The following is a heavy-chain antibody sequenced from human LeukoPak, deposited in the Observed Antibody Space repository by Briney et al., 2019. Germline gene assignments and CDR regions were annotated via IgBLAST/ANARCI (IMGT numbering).Heavy chain of an antibody. CDR3: ARGPDGCGSSCSLDY. J-gene: IGHJ4*02. D-gene: IGHD6-13*01. V-gene: IGHV4-59*01. Sequence: SETLSLTCTVSGGSISSYYWSWIRQPPGKGLEGIGYIYYSGSTNYNPSLKSRVTISVDTSKNQFSLKLSSVTAADTAVYYCARGPDGCGSSCSLDYWGQGTLVTVSS. CDR2: IYYSGST. CDR1: GGSISSYY.